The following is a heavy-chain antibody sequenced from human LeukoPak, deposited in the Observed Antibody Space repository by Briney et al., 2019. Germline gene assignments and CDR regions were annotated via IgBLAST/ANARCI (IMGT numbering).Heavy chain of an antibody. D-gene: IGHD5-18*01. V-gene: IGHV3-48*04. CDR3: ARGPVGYSYGYYFDY. CDR2: ISSSSSTI. J-gene: IGHJ4*02. CDR1: GFTFSSYA. Sequence: GGSLRLSCAASGFTFSSYAMSWVRQAPGKGLEWVSYISSSSSTIYYADSVKGRFTISRDNAKNSLYLQMNSLRAEDTAVYYCARGPVGYSYGYYFDYWGQGTLVTVSS.